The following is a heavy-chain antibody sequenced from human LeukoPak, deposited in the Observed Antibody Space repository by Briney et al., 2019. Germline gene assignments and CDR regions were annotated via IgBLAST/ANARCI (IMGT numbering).Heavy chain of an antibody. CDR3: ARRIAAAAAPYYFDY. V-gene: IGHV3-74*01. D-gene: IGHD6-13*01. Sequence: GGSLRLSCAASGFTFSSYWMHWFRKAPGKGLLWFSLINSDGSSTSYADSVKGRFTISRDNAKNTLYLQMNSLRAEDTAVYYCARRIAAAAAPYYFDYWGQGTLVTVSS. CDR2: INSDGSST. J-gene: IGHJ4*02. CDR1: GFTFSSYW.